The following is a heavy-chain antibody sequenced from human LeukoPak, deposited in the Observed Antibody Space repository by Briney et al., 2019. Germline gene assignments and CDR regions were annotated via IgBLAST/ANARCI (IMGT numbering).Heavy chain of an antibody. CDR3: ARVPSGPRNYYYYYYMDV. Sequence: PSETLSLTCTVSGGPISSGGYYWSWIRQHPGKGLEWIGYIYYSGSTYYNPSLKSRVTISVDTSKNQFSLKLSSVTAADTAVYYCARVPSGPRNYYYYYYMDVWGKGTTVTVSS. J-gene: IGHJ6*03. CDR2: IYYSGST. V-gene: IGHV4-31*03. D-gene: IGHD1-14*01. CDR1: GGPISSGGYY.